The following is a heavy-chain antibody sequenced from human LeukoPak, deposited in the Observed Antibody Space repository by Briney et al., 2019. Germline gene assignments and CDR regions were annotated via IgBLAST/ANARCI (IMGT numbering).Heavy chain of an antibody. CDR1: GGSISSYY. J-gene: IGHJ4*02. Sequence: SETLSLTCTVSGGSISSYYWSWIRQPPGKGLEWIAYIYYSGSTNYNPSLKSRVTISVDTSKNQFSLKLSSVTASDTAVYYCARDRGLPRPGPYLDYWGQGTLVPVSP. D-gene: IGHD5/OR15-5a*01. V-gene: IGHV4-59*01. CDR3: ARDRGLPRPGPYLDY. CDR2: IYYSGST.